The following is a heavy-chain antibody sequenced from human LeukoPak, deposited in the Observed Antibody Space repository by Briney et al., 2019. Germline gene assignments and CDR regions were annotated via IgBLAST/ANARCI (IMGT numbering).Heavy chain of an antibody. J-gene: IGHJ2*01. V-gene: IGHV3-30-3*01. D-gene: IGHD3-10*01. CDR3: ARDSGGGTGWYFAL. CDR1: GFTFSIYA. CDR2: ISYDGRNT. Sequence: GGSLRLSCAASGFTFSIYAMYWVRQAPGKGLEWVAVISYDGRNTFYTDSVKGRFTISRDNSKNTLYLQMNSLGPEDTAVYYCARDSGGGTGWYFALWGRGTLVTASS.